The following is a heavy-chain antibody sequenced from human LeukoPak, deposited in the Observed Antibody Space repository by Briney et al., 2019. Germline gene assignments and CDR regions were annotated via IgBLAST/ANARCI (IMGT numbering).Heavy chain of an antibody. CDR1: GITLSSND. D-gene: IGHD1-26*01. Sequence: PGGSLRLSCAASGITLSSNDMSWVRQAPGKGLEWVSYISSSGTYTNYADSVKGRFTISRDNAKNSLYLQMNSLSAEDTAVYYCAKIAGTYSPDYWGQGTLVTVSS. J-gene: IGHJ4*02. V-gene: IGHV3-11*06. CDR2: ISSSGTYT. CDR3: AKIAGTYSPDY.